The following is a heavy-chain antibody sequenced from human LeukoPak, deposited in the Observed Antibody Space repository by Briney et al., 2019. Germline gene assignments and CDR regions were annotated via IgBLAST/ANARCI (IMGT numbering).Heavy chain of an antibody. V-gene: IGHV4-30-4*08. CDR2: IYYSGST. CDR1: GGSISSGDYY. J-gene: IGHJ4*02. Sequence: TSQTLSLTCTDSGGSISSGDYYWSWIRQPPGKGLEWIGYIYYSGSTYYNPSLKSRVTISVDTSKNQFSLKLSSVTAADTAVYYCARTDYDFWSGYYSTDYWGQGTLVTVSS. D-gene: IGHD3-3*01. CDR3: ARTDYDFWSGYYSTDY.